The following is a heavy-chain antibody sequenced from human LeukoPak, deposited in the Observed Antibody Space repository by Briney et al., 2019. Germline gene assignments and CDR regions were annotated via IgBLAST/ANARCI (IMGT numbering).Heavy chain of an antibody. Sequence: PSETLSLTCTVSGGSISSGSYYWSWIRQPAGKGLEWIGRIYTSGSTNYNPSLKSRVTISVDTSKNQFSLKLSSVTAADTAVYYCARLRGTYDYVWGSYRPPYYFDYWGQGTLVTVSS. D-gene: IGHD3-16*02. CDR2: IYTSGST. CDR3: ARLRGTYDYVWGSYRPPYYFDY. J-gene: IGHJ4*02. CDR1: GGSISSGSYY. V-gene: IGHV4-61*02.